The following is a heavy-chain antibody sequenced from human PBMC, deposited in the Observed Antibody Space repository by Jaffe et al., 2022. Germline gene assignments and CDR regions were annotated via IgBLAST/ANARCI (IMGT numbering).Heavy chain of an antibody. D-gene: IGHD5-12*01. J-gene: IGHJ2*01. V-gene: IGHV3-9*01. CDR3: AKSKIVATINWYFDL. CDR2: ISWNSGSI. Sequence: EVQLVESGGGLVQPGRSLRLSCAASGFTFDDYAMHWVRQAPGKGLEWVSGISWNSGSIGYADSVKGRFTISRDNAKNSLYLQMNSLRAEDTALYYCAKSKIVATINWYFDLWGRGTLVTVSS. CDR1: GFTFDDYA.